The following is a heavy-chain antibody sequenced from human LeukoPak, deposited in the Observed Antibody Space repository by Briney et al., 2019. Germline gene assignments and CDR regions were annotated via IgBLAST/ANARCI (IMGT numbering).Heavy chain of an antibody. CDR3: ASSLTYYDYVWGSYRREYFQH. CDR1: GGSISSYY. CDR2: IYYSGST. D-gene: IGHD3-16*02. Sequence: PSETLSLTCTVSGGSISSYYWSWIRQPPGKGLEWIGYIYYSGSTNYNPSLKSRVTISVDTSKTQFSLKLSSVTAADTAVYYCASSLTYYDYVWGSYRREYFQHWGQGTLVTVSS. V-gene: IGHV4-59*01. J-gene: IGHJ1*01.